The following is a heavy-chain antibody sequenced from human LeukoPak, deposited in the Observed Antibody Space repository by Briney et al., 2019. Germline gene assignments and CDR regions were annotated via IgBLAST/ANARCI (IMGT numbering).Heavy chain of an antibody. D-gene: IGHD6-19*01. V-gene: IGHV1-2*02. Sequence: GASVKVSCKASGYTFTGYYMHWVRQAPGQGLEWMGWINPNSGGTNYAQKFQGRVTMTRDTSISTAHMELSRLRSDDTAVYYCARTEAVVGYWYFDLWGRGTLVTVSS. CDR3: ARTEAVVGYWYFDL. J-gene: IGHJ2*01. CDR2: INPNSGGT. CDR1: GYTFTGYY.